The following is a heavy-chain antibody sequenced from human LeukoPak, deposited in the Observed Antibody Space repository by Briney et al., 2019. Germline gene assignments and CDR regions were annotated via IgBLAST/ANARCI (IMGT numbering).Heavy chain of an antibody. CDR2: INPNSGGT. J-gene: IGHJ5*02. D-gene: IGHD2-2*01. CDR3: ARDPLGYCSSTSCYGINNWFDP. V-gene: IGHV1-2*02. CDR1: GYTFTGYY. Sequence: GSVRVSCKASGYTFTGYYMDWVRQAPGQGLEWMGWINPNSGGTNYAQKLQGRVTMTTDTPTSTAYMALRSLRSDDTAVYYCARDPLGYCSSTSCYGINNWFDPWGQGTLVTVSS.